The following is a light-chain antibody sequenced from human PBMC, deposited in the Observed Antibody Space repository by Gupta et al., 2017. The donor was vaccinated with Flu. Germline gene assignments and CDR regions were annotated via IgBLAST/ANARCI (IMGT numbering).Light chain of an antibody. CDR1: QSISSW. CDR2: KAS. V-gene: IGKV1-5*03. J-gene: IGKJ2*02. CDR3: QQDNSCPCT. Sequence: DIQMSQSPSTLSASVGDRVTITCRASQSISSWLAWYQQKPGQAPKLLIYKASSIESGVPSRFSGSGSGTEFTLTISSLQPDDFAIYYCQQDNSCPCTFGQGTKLEIK.